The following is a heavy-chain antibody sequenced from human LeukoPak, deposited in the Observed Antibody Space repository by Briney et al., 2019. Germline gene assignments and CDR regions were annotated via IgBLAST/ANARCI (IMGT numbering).Heavy chain of an antibody. CDR1: GGTFSSYA. Sequence: ASVKLSCKASGGTFSSYAISWVRQAPGQGLEWMGGIIRIFGTANYAQKFQGRVTITTDESTSTAYMELSSLRSEDTAVYYCARADDAHCSSTSCLSPFYYYYMDVWGKGTTVTVSS. V-gene: IGHV1-69*05. D-gene: IGHD2-2*01. CDR3: ARADDAHCSSTSCLSPFYYYYMDV. J-gene: IGHJ6*03. CDR2: IIRIFGTA.